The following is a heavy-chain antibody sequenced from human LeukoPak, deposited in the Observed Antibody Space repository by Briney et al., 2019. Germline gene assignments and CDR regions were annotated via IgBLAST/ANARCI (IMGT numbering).Heavy chain of an antibody. V-gene: IGHV1-24*01. J-gene: IGHJ6*02. CDR2: FDPEDGET. CDR1: GYTLTELS. Sequence: SVKVSCKVSGYTLTELSMHWVRQAPGKGLEWMGGFDPEDGETIYAQKFQGRVTMTEDTSTDTAYMELSSLRSEDTAVYYCATVNSGYDYYYYGMDVWGQGTTVTVSS. D-gene: IGHD5-12*01. CDR3: ATVNSGYDYYYYGMDV.